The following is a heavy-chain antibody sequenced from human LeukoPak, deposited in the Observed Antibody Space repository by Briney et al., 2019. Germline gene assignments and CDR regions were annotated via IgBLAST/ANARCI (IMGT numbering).Heavy chain of an antibody. Sequence: PGGSLRLSCAASGFTFSSYAMHWVRQAPGKGLEWVAVISYDGSNKYYADSVKGRFTISRDNSKNTLYLQVNSLRAEDTAVYYCARDRTMIDGMDVWGQGTTVTVSS. CDR1: GFTFSSYA. J-gene: IGHJ6*02. CDR3: ARDRTMIDGMDV. V-gene: IGHV3-30*04. CDR2: ISYDGSNK. D-gene: IGHD3-22*01.